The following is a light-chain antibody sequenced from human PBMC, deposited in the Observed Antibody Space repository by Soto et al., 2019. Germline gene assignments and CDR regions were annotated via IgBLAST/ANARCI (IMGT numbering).Light chain of an antibody. CDR3: AAWDDSLSGRGV. CDR1: SSNIGSNY. J-gene: IGLJ1*01. Sequence: QSVLTQPPSASGTPGQRVTISCSGSSSNIGSNYVYWYQQLPGTAPKLLIYRNNQRPSGVPDRFSGSKSGTSASLAISGLRSEDEADYYCAAWDDSLSGRGVFRPGTKVTVL. V-gene: IGLV1-47*01. CDR2: RNN.